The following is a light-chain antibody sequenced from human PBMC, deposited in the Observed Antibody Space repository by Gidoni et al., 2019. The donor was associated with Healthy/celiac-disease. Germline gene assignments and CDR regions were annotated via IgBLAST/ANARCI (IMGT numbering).Light chain of an antibody. CDR3: QAWDSRVV. V-gene: IGLV3-1*01. CDR1: ELGDKY. CDR2: QDS. J-gene: IGLJ2*01. Sequence: SYELTQPPSVSVSPGQTASITCSGAELGDKYACWYQQKPGQSPVLVIYQDSKRPSGIPERFSGSNSGNTATLTISGTQAMDEADYYCQAWDSRVVFGGGTKLTVL.